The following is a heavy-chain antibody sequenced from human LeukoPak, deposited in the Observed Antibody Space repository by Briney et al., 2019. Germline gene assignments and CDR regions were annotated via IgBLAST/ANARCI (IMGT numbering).Heavy chain of an antibody. CDR3: ARDENSSGWHPLDY. J-gene: IGHJ4*02. CDR2: IWYDGSNK. Sequence: QPGRSLRLSCAASGFTFSSCGMHWVRQAPGKGLEWVAVIWYDGSNKYYADSVKGRFTISRDNSKNTLYLQMNSLRAEDTAVYYCARDENSSGWHPLDYWGQGTLVTVSS. V-gene: IGHV3-33*01. CDR1: GFTFSSCG. D-gene: IGHD6-19*01.